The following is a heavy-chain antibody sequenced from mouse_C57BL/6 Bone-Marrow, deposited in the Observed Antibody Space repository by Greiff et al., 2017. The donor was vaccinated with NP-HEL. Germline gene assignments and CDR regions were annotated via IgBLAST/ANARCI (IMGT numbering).Heavy chain of an antibody. V-gene: IGHV1-82*01. Sequence: VQGVESGPELVKPGASVKISCKASGYAFSSSWMNWVKQRPGKGLEWIGRIYPGDGDTNYNGKFKGKATLTADKSSSTAYMQLSSLTSEDSAVYFCARGNRFAYWGQGTLVTVSA. J-gene: IGHJ3*01. CDR2: IYPGDGDT. CDR1: GYAFSSSW. CDR3: ARGNRFAY.